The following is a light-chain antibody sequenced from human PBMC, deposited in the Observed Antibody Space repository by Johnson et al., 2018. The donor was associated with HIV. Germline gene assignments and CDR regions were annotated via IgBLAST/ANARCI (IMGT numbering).Light chain of an antibody. V-gene: IGLV1-51*01. CDR1: SSNIGNNY. CDR2: DNS. J-gene: IGLJ1*01. CDR3: GTWDSTMSAVF. Sequence: QSVLTQPPSVSAAPGQKVTISCSGSSSNIGNNYVSWYQQLPGTAPKLLIYDNSKRPSGIPDRFSGSKSGTSATLGITGLQTGDEADYYCGTWDSTMSAVFSGTGTKVTVL.